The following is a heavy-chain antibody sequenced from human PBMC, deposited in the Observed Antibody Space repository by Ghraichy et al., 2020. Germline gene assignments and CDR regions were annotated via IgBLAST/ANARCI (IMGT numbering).Heavy chain of an antibody. V-gene: IGHV4-39*01. CDR2: IYHSGST. J-gene: IGHJ3*02. CDR1: GGSISSSNYY. D-gene: IGHD5-24*01. Sequence: SETLSLTCTVSGGSISSSNYYWGWSRQPPGKGLEWIGSIYHSGSTYYNPTLKSRVTISVDMSKNQFSLKLSSVTAADTAVYYCARLPRDAYNLPTPHDAFDIWGQGTMVTVSS. CDR3: ARLPRDAYNLPTPHDAFDI.